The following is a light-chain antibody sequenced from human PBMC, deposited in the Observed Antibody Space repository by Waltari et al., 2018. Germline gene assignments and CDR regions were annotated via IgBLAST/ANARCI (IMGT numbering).Light chain of an antibody. CDR1: KLGDKY. CDR3: QAWDSTAVV. V-gene: IGLV3-1*01. J-gene: IGLJ3*02. Sequence: SYELTQAPSVSVSPGQTASLPCSGDKLGDKYVSWYQQKPGQSPVLVIYEDTKRPSGIPERFSGSNSGDTATLTISGTQAMDEADYYCQAWDSTAVVFGGGTKLTVL. CDR2: EDT.